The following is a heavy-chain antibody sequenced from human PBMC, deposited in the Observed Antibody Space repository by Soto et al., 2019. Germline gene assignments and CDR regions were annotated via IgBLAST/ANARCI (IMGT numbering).Heavy chain of an antibody. Sequence: GGSLRLSCAASGFTFSSYGMHWVRQAPGKGLEWVAVILYDGTNNYYTESVKGRFTISRDNSKNTLFLQMNSLRAEDTAVYFCAKGDCSGGSCYFSAFDIWGQGTMVTVSS. CDR3: AKGDCSGGSCYFSAFDI. D-gene: IGHD2-15*01. J-gene: IGHJ3*02. CDR2: ILYDGTNN. V-gene: IGHV3-30*18. CDR1: GFTFSSYG.